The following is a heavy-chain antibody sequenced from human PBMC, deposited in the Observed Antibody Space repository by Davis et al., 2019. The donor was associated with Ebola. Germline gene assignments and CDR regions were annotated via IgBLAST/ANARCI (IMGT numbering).Heavy chain of an antibody. CDR3: VRDGDHIYFDH. J-gene: IGHJ4*02. V-gene: IGHV3-20*04. CDR2: VHWSGNTT. CDR1: GFTVSGNH. D-gene: IGHD1-14*01. Sequence: GESLKISCAASGFTVSGNHMNWVRQAPGKGLEWVAGVHWSGNTTNYVDSVKGRFTISRDNARNSLYLQMNNLSAEDTALYYCVRDGDHIYFDHWGQGTLVTVSS.